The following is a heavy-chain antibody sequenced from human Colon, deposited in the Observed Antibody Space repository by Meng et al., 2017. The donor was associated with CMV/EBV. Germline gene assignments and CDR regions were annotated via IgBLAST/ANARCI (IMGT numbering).Heavy chain of an antibody. CDR2: ISGSGDNA. V-gene: IGHV3-23*01. Sequence: GGSLRLSCVTSGFGFKNHAMNWVRHIPGKGLEWVSSISGSGDNAYYPESVKGRLTISRDNSKNTLYLQMNSLRVEDTAVYYSTKGAQYDASGYMDFWGQGTLVTVSS. CDR3: TKGAQYDASGYMDF. J-gene: IGHJ4*02. CDR1: GFGFKNHA. D-gene: IGHD6-25*01.